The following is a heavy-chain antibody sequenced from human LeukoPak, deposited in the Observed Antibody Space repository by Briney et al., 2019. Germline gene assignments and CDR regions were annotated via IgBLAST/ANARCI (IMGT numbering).Heavy chain of an antibody. CDR2: ISWNSGSI. CDR1: GFTFDDYA. V-gene: IGHV3-9*01. D-gene: IGHD3-16*01. Sequence: PGGSLRLSCAASGFTFDDYAMHWVRQAPGKGLEWVSGISWNSGSIGYADSVKGRFTISRDNAKNSLYLQMNSLRAEDTAVYYCARDLAYPGYWGQGTLVTVSS. CDR3: ARDLAYPGY. J-gene: IGHJ4*02.